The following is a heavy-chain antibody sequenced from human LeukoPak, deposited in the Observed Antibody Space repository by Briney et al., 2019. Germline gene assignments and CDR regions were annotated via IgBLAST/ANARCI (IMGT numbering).Heavy chain of an antibody. CDR3: ARDDVVVVAADFDY. Sequence: GGSLRLSCAASGFTFSSYSMNWVRQAPGKGLEWVSYISSSSSTIYYADSVKGRFTISRDNAKNSPYLQMNSLRAEDTAVYYCARDDVVVVAADFDYWGQGTLVTVSS. CDR2: ISSSSSTI. D-gene: IGHD2-15*01. V-gene: IGHV3-48*01. CDR1: GFTFSSYS. J-gene: IGHJ4*02.